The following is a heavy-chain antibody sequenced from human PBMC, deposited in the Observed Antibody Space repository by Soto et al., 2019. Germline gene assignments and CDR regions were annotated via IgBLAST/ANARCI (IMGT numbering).Heavy chain of an antibody. CDR1: GFTFSTYW. D-gene: IGHD5-18*01. Sequence: ETLSLSCAASGFTFSTYWMNWVRQAPGKGLEWVANIKEDGSEKYYVDSVKGRFTISRDNAKNSLYLQMNSLRAEDTAVYYCARDPSRGYSYGPHFDYWGQGTLVTVSS. V-gene: IGHV3-7*01. CDR3: ARDPSRGYSYGPHFDY. CDR2: IKEDGSEK. J-gene: IGHJ4*02.